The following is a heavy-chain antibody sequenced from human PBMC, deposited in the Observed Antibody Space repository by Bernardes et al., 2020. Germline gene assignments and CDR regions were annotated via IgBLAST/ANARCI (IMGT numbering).Heavy chain of an antibody. V-gene: IGHV4-39*01. Sequence: SGTLSLTCSVSGESITSSRFYWDWIRQTPGKGLQWIVNIDYRGITYLNSSHRRRITISLDSSKNHFPLRLRPVTAADTAVYYCERRHRGAAFDSGGYSDYWSPGTLVTVSS. CDR3: ERRHRGAAFDSGGYSDY. D-gene: IGHD3-22*01. J-gene: IGHJ4*02. CDR2: IDYRGIT. CDR1: GESITSSRFY.